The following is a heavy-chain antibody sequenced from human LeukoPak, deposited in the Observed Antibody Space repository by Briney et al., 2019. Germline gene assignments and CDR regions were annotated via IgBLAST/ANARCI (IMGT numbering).Heavy chain of an antibody. D-gene: IGHD3-10*01. CDR2: ISDTGSTI. Sequence: GGSLRLSCAASGFTFSSYELNWVRQAPGKGLEWVSYISDTGSTIYYADSVKGRFTISRDNAKNSLYLQMNSLRAEDTAVYYCARGEYGSGSYHIDYWGQGTLVTVSS. CDR3: ARGEYGSGSYHIDY. V-gene: IGHV3-48*03. J-gene: IGHJ4*02. CDR1: GFTFSSYE.